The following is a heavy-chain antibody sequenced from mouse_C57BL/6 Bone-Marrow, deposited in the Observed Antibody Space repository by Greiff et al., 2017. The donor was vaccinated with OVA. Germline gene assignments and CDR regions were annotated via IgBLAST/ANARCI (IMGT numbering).Heavy chain of an antibody. J-gene: IGHJ2*01. CDR2: INPNNGGT. Sequence: EVQLQQSGPELVKPGASVKISCKASGYTFTDYYMNWVKQSHGKSLEWIGDINPNNGGTSYNQKFKGKATLTVDKSSSTAYMELRSLTSEDSAVYYCARWDYDYEAYFDYWGQGTTLTVSS. CDR1: GYTFTDYY. D-gene: IGHD2-4*01. CDR3: ARWDYDYEAYFDY. V-gene: IGHV1-26*01.